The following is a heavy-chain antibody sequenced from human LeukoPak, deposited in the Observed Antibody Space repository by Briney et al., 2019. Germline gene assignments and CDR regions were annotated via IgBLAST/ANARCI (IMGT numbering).Heavy chain of an antibody. CDR1: GFTFSSYA. D-gene: IGHD3-10*01. V-gene: IGHV3-23*01. J-gene: IGHJ5*02. Sequence: GGSLRLSCAAPGFTFSSYAMSWVRQAPGKGLEWVSAISGSGGSTYYADSVKGRFTISRDNSKNTLYLQMNSLRAEDTAVYYCAKASGFDNWFDPWGQGTLVTVSS. CDR3: AKASGFDNWFDP. CDR2: ISGSGGST.